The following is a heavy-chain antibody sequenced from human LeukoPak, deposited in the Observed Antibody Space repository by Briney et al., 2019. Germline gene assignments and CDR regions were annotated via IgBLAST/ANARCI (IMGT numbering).Heavy chain of an antibody. CDR3: ARGYSYGYGPLDY. CDR1: GYSFTSYG. V-gene: IGHV1-18*01. Sequence: WASVKVSCKASGYSFTSYGINWVRQAPGQGLEWVGWISTDNGNTDYAQNLQGRVTMTTDTSTSTAYMELRSLRSDDTAVYYCARGYSYGYGPLDYWGQGTLVTVSS. J-gene: IGHJ4*02. D-gene: IGHD5-18*01. CDR2: ISTDNGNT.